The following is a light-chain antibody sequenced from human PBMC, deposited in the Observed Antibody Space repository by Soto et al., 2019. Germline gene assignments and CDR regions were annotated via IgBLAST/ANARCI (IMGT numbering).Light chain of an antibody. CDR3: QQYKNWPL. CDR2: GAS. Sequence: EIVLTQSPATLSLSPGERATLSCRASQSVSNYLGWYQQKPGQAPRLLLYGASTRATGIPVRFSGSGFGAEFTLTISSLQSEDFAVYYCQQYKNWPLFGQGTRLEI. CDR1: QSVSNY. V-gene: IGKV3-15*01. J-gene: IGKJ5*01.